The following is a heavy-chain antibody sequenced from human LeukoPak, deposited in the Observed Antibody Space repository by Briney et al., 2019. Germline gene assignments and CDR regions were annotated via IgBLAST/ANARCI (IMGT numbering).Heavy chain of an antibody. D-gene: IGHD3-22*01. CDR2: IKEDGSER. V-gene: IGHV3-7*01. Sequence: GGSLRLSCAVSGCTFRSYWMSWVRQAPGKGLEWVANIKEDGSERYYVDSVKGRFTISRDNAKNSLYLQMNSLRAEDTAVYYCASHRDYYDSSGLCAFDYWGQGTLVTVSS. J-gene: IGHJ4*02. CDR1: GCTFRSYW. CDR3: ASHRDYYDSSGLCAFDY.